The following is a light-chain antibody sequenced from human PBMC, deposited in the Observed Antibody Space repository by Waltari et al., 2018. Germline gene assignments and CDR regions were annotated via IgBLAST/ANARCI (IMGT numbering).Light chain of an antibody. CDR3: QQSYSTPRT. CDR2: AAS. V-gene: IGKV1-39*01. J-gene: IGKJ1*01. Sequence: DIQMTQSPSSLSASVGDRVTITCRASQNISSYLNWYQQKPGKAPKLLIYAASSLQSGVPSRFSGSRSGTDFTLTVSSLQPEDFATFYCQQSYSTPRTFGQGTTVQIK. CDR1: QNISSY.